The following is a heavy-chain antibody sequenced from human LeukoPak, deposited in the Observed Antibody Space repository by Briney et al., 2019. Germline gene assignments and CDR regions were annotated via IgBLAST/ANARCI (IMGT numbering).Heavy chain of an antibody. CDR2: INPGDSGP. CDR3: ARLKSDFWSGRAFYFCVMDV. J-gene: IGHJ6*02. CDR1: GYSFATYW. Sequence: GESLKISCKGSGYSFATYWIAWVRQMPGKGLEWMGIINPGDSGPKYSPSFQGQVNISADKSISTAYLQWSSLKSSDTGMYFCARLKSDFWSGRAFYFCVMDVWGQGTTISVSS. D-gene: IGHD3-3*01. V-gene: IGHV5-51*01.